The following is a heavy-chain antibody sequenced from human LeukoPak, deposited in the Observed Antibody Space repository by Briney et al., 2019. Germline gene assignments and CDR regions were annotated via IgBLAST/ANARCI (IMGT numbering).Heavy chain of an antibody. D-gene: IGHD1-26*01. Sequence: GGPLTLSCAASGCTSSGYTMNWVRQAPGNGQDWVAFIRTSSPIIYCADSAGGPFTISRANANNSLYLQMNSLRGEAPAVYHCARHPAGIGDYWGQGTLVTVSS. CDR3: ARHPAGIGDY. V-gene: IGHV3-48*01. J-gene: IGHJ4*02. CDR2: IRTSSPII. CDR1: GCTSSGYT.